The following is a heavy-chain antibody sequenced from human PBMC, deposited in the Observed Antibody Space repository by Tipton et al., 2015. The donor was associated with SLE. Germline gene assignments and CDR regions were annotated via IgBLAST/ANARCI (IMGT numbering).Heavy chain of an antibody. Sequence: LSLTCAASGFTFSSYSMNWVRQAPGKGLEWVSSISSSSSYIYYADSVKGRFTISRDNAKNSLYLQMNSLRAEDTAVYYCARDKDIVVVVAADYYYGMDVWGQGTTVTVSS. CDR3: ARDKDIVVVVAADYYYGMDV. CDR2: ISSSSSYI. D-gene: IGHD2-15*01. CDR1: GFTFSSYS. V-gene: IGHV3-21*03. J-gene: IGHJ6*02.